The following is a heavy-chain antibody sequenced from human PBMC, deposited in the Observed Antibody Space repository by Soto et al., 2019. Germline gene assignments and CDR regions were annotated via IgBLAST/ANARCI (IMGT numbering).Heavy chain of an antibody. D-gene: IGHD3-16*01. J-gene: IGHJ6*03. CDR3: ARVGYLGWGGNTLGGGGFMDV. Sequence: QVQLVQSGAEVKKPGASVTVSCKASGYTLTNYYIHWVRQAPGQGLEWMGMINPSGGRTSLTEKFKGRVTMAEDTATSPVYMGLSSLRSDDRAVYYCARVGYLGWGGNTLGGGGFMDVWGTGTTVTVSS. CDR2: INPSGGRT. CDR1: GYTLTNYY. V-gene: IGHV1-46*03.